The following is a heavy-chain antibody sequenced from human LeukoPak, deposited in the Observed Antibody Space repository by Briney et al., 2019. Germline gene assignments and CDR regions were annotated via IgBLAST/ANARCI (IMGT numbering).Heavy chain of an antibody. J-gene: IGHJ4*02. CDR2: ISGSGGST. CDR1: GFTFSSYG. D-gene: IGHD2-21*02. Sequence: GGTLRLSCAASGFTFSSYGMSWVRQAPRRGLGWVSAISGSGGSTYYADSVKGRFTISRDNSKNTLYLQMNSLRAEDTAVHYCAKASSDCGGDCYSYFDYWGQGTLVTVSS. V-gene: IGHV3-23*01. CDR3: AKASSDCGGDCYSYFDY.